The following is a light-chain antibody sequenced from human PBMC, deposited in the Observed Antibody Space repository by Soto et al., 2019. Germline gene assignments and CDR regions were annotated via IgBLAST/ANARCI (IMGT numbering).Light chain of an antibody. Sequence: EIVLTQSPGTLSLSPEERATLSCRASQTISNNYLAWYQQKPGQAPRLLIYGASSRATGIPDRFSGSGSGTDFTLTISSLEPEDFAVYYCQQYGSSLRTFGQGTKVDIK. CDR1: QTISNNY. V-gene: IGKV3-20*01. J-gene: IGKJ1*01. CDR3: QQYGSSLRT. CDR2: GAS.